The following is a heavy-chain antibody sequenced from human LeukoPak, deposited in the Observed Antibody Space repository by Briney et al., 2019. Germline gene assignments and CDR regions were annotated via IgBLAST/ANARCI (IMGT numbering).Heavy chain of an antibody. Sequence: ASVKVSCKASGGTFSSYAISWVRQAPGQGLEWMGGIILIFGTANYAQKFQGRVTITADESTSTAYMELSSLRSEDTAVYYCAHLVSGWYGGVRMDYWGQGTLVTVSS. D-gene: IGHD6-19*01. V-gene: IGHV1-69*13. CDR1: GGTFSSYA. CDR2: IILIFGTA. J-gene: IGHJ4*02. CDR3: AHLVSGWYGGVRMDY.